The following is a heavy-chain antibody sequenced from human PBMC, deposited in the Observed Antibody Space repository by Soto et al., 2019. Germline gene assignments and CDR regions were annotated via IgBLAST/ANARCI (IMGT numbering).Heavy chain of an antibody. CDR3: ARENILTAAAGKRDFDC. D-gene: IGHD6-13*01. Sequence: SETLSLTCTVSGGSITSYYWSWIRQPAGKGLEWIGRIYSSGSTNYNPSLNSRVIMSVDTSQSQFSLKLSSVTAADTARYYCARENILTAAAGKRDFDCWGQGTLVTVSS. CDR2: IYSSGST. J-gene: IGHJ4*02. CDR1: GGSITSYY. V-gene: IGHV4-4*07.